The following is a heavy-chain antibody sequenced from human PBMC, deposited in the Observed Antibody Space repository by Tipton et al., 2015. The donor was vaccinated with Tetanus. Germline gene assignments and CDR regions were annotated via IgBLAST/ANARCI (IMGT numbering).Heavy chain of an antibody. J-gene: IGHJ4*02. CDR2: VWYDGTRK. Sequence: SGFTFSTHGMHWVRQAPGKGLEWVALVWYDGTRKYYTESEEGRFTISRDNSKYTLYLQMDSLRVEDTATYFCAREPFVGWLGPLDCRGQGSLVTVSS. D-gene: IGHD3-3*02. CDR3: AREPFVGWLGPLDC. CDR1: GFTFSTHG. V-gene: IGHV3-33*01.